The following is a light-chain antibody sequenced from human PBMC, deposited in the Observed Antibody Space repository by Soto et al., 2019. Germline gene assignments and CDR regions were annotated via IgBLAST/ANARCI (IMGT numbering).Light chain of an antibody. CDR1: SSNIGSNT. Sequence: QPVLTQPPSASGTPGQRVTISCSGSSSNIGSNTVNWYQQLPGTAPKLLIYSNNQRPSGVPDRFSGSKSGTSASLAISGLQSEDEADYYCAAWDDSLNEEVFGTGTKVTVL. V-gene: IGLV1-44*01. CDR2: SNN. CDR3: AAWDDSLNEEV. J-gene: IGLJ1*01.